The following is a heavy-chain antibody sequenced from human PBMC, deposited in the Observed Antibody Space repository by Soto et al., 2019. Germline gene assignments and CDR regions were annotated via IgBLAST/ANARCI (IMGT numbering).Heavy chain of an antibody. CDR1: GGSISSYY. V-gene: IGHV4-59*01. CDR2: IYYSGST. D-gene: IGHD2-21*01. Sequence: SETLSLTCTVSGGSISSYYWSWIRQPPGKGLEWIGYIYYSGSTNYNPSLKSRVTISVDTSKNQFSLKLSSVTAADTAVYYCARQAYCGGDCLTIHYYYYYMDVWGKGTTVTVSS. J-gene: IGHJ6*03. CDR3: ARQAYCGGDCLTIHYYYYYMDV.